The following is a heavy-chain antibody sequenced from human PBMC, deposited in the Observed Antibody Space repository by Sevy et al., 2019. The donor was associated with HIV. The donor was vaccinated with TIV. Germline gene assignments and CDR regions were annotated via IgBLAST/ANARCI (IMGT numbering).Heavy chain of an antibody. CDR1: GGSITSLY. V-gene: IGHV4-59*08. Sequence: SETLSLTCTVSGGSITSLYWNWIRQPPGKGLEWIANIYYNGPINYNPSLKSRVTLSLETSKNQYSLRVSSLTAADTAMYYCAGENAWGRGYSWGQGTVVTVSS. J-gene: IGHJ4*02. CDR3: AGENAWGRGYS. CDR2: IYYNGPI. D-gene: IGHD1-26*01.